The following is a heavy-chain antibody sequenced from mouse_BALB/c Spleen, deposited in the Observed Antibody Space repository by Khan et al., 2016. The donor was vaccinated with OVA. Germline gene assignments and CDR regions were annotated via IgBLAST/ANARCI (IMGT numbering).Heavy chain of an antibody. CDR2: IWGDGRT. D-gene: IGHD2-3*01. J-gene: IGHJ4*01. CDR3: AKWGDGSTYAMDY. Sequence: QVQLKEPGPGLVAPSQSLAITCTVSGFSLTIYGVNWIRQPPGKGLAWLGVIWGDGRTNYHSALISRLSVSKDNSKSQVCLKLNSLQTDDTATYYCAKWGDGSTYAMDYWGQGTSVTGSS. CDR1: GFSLTIYG. V-gene: IGHV2-3*01.